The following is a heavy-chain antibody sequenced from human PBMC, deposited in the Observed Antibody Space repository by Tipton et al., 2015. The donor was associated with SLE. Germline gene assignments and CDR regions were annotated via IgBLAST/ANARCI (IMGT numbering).Heavy chain of an antibody. J-gene: IGHJ2*01. D-gene: IGHD5-24*01. CDR3: ARGHGYYWYFDL. CDR1: GYSFTTYG. CDR2: ISVFNGKT. Sequence: QLVQSGDEVKKPGASVKVSCKASGYSFTTYGIGWVRQAAGQGLEWMGSISVFNGKTDYAEKVQGRVTVTTEISTNTAYMELRSLRSDDTAVYYCARGHGYYWYFDLWGRGTRITVSS. V-gene: IGHV1-18*01.